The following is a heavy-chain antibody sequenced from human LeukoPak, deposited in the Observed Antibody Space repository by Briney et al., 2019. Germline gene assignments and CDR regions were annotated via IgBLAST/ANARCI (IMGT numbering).Heavy chain of an antibody. Sequence: ASVKVSCKVSGYTLTELSMHWVRQAPGKGLEWMGGFDPEDGETIYAQKFQGRVTMTEDTSTDTAYMELSSLRSEDTAVYYCATVLPIAVAGTFDYWGQGTLVTVSS. CDR3: ATVLPIAVAGTFDY. V-gene: IGHV1-24*01. CDR2: FDPEDGET. D-gene: IGHD6-19*01. J-gene: IGHJ4*02. CDR1: GYTLTELS.